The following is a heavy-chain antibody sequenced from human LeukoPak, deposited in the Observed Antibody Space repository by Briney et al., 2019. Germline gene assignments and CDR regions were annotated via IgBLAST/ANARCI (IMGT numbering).Heavy chain of an antibody. CDR1: GYTFTGYY. V-gene: IGHV1-2*04. Sequence: ASVKVSCKASGYTFTGYYMHWVRQAPGQGLEWMGWINPNSGGTNYAQKFQGWVTMTRDTSISTAYMELSRLRSDDTAAYYCARAREEGGLVTLYFDYWGQGTLVTVSS. CDR2: INPNSGGT. D-gene: IGHD3/OR15-3a*01. J-gene: IGHJ4*02. CDR3: ARAREEGGLVTLYFDY.